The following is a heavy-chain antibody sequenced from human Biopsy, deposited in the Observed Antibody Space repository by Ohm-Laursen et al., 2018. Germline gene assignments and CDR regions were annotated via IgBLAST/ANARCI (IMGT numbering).Heavy chain of an antibody. J-gene: IGHJ4*02. D-gene: IGHD6-19*01. Sequence: ASVKVSCKASGYTFISYDIDWVRQATGQGLEWMGWMNPNSGKTGYAQKFQGRVTMTTNTSVNTAYMELSSLRSADTAVYFCARNTGWYGDLYYFDYWGQGTLVTVPS. V-gene: IGHV1-8*01. CDR2: MNPNSGKT. CDR1: GYTFISYD. CDR3: ARNTGWYGDLYYFDY.